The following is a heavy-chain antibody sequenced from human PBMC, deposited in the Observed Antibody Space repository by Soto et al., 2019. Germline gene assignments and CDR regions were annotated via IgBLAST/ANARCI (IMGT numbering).Heavy chain of an antibody. CDR3: VMVDNYVTPTPQDV. Sequence: QVQLVQSGDEVKKPGASVKVSCKASGYIFVNYGIAWVRQAPRQGLEWMGWISPYTGNTHSASKVQGRLTMTTHTSTSTAYMDLWSLTSDDTAVYYCVMVDNYVTPTPQDVWGQGTTVTVSS. CDR1: GYIFVNYG. J-gene: IGHJ6*02. V-gene: IGHV1-18*01. CDR2: ISPYTGNT. D-gene: IGHD3-16*01.